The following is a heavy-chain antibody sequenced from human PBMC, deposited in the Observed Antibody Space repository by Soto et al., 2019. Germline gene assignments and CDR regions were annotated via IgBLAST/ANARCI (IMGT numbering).Heavy chain of an antibody. CDR3: ASLTWGSGSGSYYWLDP. J-gene: IGHJ5*02. V-gene: IGHV4-59*08. D-gene: IGHD3-10*01. CDR1: GGSISSYY. CDR2: IYYTGST. Sequence: PSETLSLTCTVSGGSISSYYWSWIRQSPGKGLECIGYIYYTGSTNYNPSLKSRVTISIDTSKNQFSLKLSSVTAADTAVYYCASLTWGSGSGSYYWLDPWGQGTLVTVSS.